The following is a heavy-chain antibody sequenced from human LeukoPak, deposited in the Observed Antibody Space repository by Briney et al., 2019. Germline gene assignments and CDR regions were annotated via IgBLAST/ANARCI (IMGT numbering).Heavy chain of an antibody. V-gene: IGHV4-39*07. J-gene: IGHJ6*03. CDR1: GGSISSSSYY. CDR3: ARGQQWLDYYYYYYMDV. D-gene: IGHD6-19*01. Sequence: SETLSLTCTVSGGSISSSSYYWGWIRQPPGKGLEWIGSIYYSGSTYYNPSLKSRVTISVDKSKNQFSLKLSSVTAADTAVYYCARGQQWLDYYYYYYMDVWGKGTTVTVSS. CDR2: IYYSGST.